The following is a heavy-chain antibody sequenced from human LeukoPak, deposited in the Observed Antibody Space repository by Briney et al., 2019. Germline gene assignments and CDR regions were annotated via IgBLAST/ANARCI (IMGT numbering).Heavy chain of an antibody. D-gene: IGHD2-15*01. CDR1: GYTFTSYY. J-gene: IGHJ6*02. CDR3: ARVGGYCSGGSCYYYYGMDV. V-gene: IGHV1-46*01. Sequence: ASVNVSCKASGYTFTSYYMHWVRQARGQGLEWMGIINPSGGSTSNAQKFQGRVTMTRDTSTSTVYMELSSLRSEDTAVYYCARVGGYCSGGSCYYYYGMDVWGQGTTVTVSS. CDR2: INPSGGST.